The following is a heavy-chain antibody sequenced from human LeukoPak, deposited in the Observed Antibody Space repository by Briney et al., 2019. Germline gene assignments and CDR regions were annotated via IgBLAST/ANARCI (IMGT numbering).Heavy chain of an antibody. V-gene: IGHV4-4*02. Sequence: SGTLSLTCAVSGGSISSSNWWSWVRQPPGKGLEWIGYIYYSGSTNYNPSLKSRVTISVDTSKNQFSLKLSSVTAADTAVYYCARLGVERPNWFDPWGQGTLVTVSS. CDR2: IYYSGST. CDR3: ARLGVERPNWFDP. CDR1: GGSISSSNW. J-gene: IGHJ5*02. D-gene: IGHD1-1*01.